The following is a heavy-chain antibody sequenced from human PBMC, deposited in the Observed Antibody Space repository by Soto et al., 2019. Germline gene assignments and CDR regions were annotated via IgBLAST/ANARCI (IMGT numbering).Heavy chain of an antibody. J-gene: IGHJ5*02. V-gene: IGHV4-38-2*02. CDR3: ARDQDYYGSGSYSWFDP. D-gene: IGHD3-10*01. CDR2: IYHSGST. CDR1: GYSISSGYY. Sequence: ASETLSLTCAVSGYSISSGYYWGWIRQPPGKGLEWIGSIYHSGSTYYNPSLKSRVTISVDTSKNQFSLKLSSVTAADTAVYYCARDQDYYGSGSYSWFDPWGQGTLVTVSS.